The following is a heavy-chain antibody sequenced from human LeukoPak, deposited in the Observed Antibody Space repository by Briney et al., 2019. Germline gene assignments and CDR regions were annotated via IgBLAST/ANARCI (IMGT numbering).Heavy chain of an antibody. CDR1: VDSINRGGYS. CDR3: ARDHYDSRGDYVVEY. D-gene: IGHD3-22*01. J-gene: IGHJ4*02. Sequence: SETLTLTCSISVDSINRGGYSWTWIRQPPGKGLEWLGYIHSGGNAYFNPSVEGRSSISLDKSQNQFFLRLTSVTAADTAVYFCARDHYDSRGDYVVEYWGQGTLVTVSS. CDR2: IHSGGNA. V-gene: IGHV4-31*03.